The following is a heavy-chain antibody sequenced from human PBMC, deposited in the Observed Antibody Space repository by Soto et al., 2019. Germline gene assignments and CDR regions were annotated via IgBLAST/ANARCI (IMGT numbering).Heavy chain of an antibody. CDR1: GYTFTSCA. J-gene: IGHJ2*01. CDR3: ARGGSLYWYFDL. CDR2: INAGNGNT. D-gene: IGHD1-26*01. V-gene: IGHV1-3*01. Sequence: QVQLVQSGAEVKKPGASVKVSCKASGYTFTSCAMHWVRQDPGQRLEWMGWINAGNGNTKYSQKFQGRVTITRDTSASTAYMELSSLRSEDTAVYYCARGGSLYWYFDLWGRGTLVTVSS.